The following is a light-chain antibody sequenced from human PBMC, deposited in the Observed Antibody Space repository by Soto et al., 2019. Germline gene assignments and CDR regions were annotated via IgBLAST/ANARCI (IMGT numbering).Light chain of an antibody. J-gene: IGLJ2*01. Sequence: QSVLTQPPSASGSPGQSVTISCTGTSSEVGGYNYVSWYQQHPGKAPKLMIYEVSKRPSGVPDRFSGSKSGNTASLTVSGLQAEDEADYYCSSYAGSIYVVFGGGTKVTVL. CDR3: SSYAGSIYVV. CDR1: SSEVGGYNY. V-gene: IGLV2-8*01. CDR2: EVS.